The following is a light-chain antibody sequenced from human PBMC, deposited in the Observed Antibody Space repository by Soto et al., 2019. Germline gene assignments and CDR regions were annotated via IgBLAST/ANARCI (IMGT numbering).Light chain of an antibody. CDR2: DVS. Sequence: QSVLTQPASVSGSPGQSITISCTGTTSAVGGYDYVSWYQQHPGKAPKLMIYDVSNRPSGVSNRFSGSKSGNTASLPISGLQSEDDADYYYSSYTSSSTLVVFGGGTKLTVL. J-gene: IGLJ2*01. CDR1: TSAVGGYDY. CDR3: SSYTSSSTLVV. V-gene: IGLV2-14*01.